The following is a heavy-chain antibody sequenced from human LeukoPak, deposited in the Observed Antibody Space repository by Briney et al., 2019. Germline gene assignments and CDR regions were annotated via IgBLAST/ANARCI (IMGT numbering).Heavy chain of an antibody. CDR3: ARSRTPRITMFRGVISLKI. J-gene: IGHJ4*02. V-gene: IGHV1-18*01. CDR1: GYTFTSYG. CDR2: ISAYNGNT. D-gene: IGHD3-10*01. Sequence: ASVKVSCKASGYTFTSYGISWVRQAPGQGLEWMGWISAYNGNTNYAQKLQGRVTMTTDTSTSTAYMELRSLRSDDTAVYYCARSRTPRITMFRGVISLKIWVQGTLVTVSS.